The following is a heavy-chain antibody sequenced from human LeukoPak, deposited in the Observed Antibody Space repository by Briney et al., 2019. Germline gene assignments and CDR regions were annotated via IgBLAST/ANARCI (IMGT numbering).Heavy chain of an antibody. V-gene: IGHV3-7*01. CDR2: IKQDGSEK. D-gene: IGHD3-3*01. CDR1: GFTFSSYW. CDR3: ARHEVLRFLAWSNWLDP. Sequence: GGSLRLSCAASGFTFSSYWMSWVRQAPGKGLEWVANIKQDGSEKYYVDSVKGRFTISRDNAKNSLYLQMNSLRAEDTAVYYCARHEVLRFLAWSNWLDPWGQGTLVTVSS. J-gene: IGHJ5*02.